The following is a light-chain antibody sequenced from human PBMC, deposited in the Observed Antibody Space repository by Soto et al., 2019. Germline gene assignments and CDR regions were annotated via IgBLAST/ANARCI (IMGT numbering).Light chain of an antibody. J-gene: IGKJ4*01. CDR3: QQRSNWPT. CDR1: QSVSSY. V-gene: IGKV3-11*01. Sequence: EIVLTQSPATLSLSPGERATLSGRASQSVSSYLAWYQQKPGQAPRLLIYDASNRATGIPARFSGSGSGTDFTLTISSLEAEDFAVYYCQQRSNWPTFGGGTQVEIK. CDR2: DAS.